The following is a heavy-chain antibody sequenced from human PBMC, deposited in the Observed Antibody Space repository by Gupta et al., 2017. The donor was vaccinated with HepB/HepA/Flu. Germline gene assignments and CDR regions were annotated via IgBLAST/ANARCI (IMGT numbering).Heavy chain of an antibody. Sequence: EVQLLESGGGLVQPGGSLRLSCAASGFTFSSDAMSWVRQAPGKGLELVSAISGSGGSTYYADSVKGRFTISRDNSKNTLYLQMNSLRAEDTAVYYCAKGERATVVTTGDYWVQGTLVTVSS. J-gene: IGHJ4*02. CDR2: ISGSGGST. CDR1: GFTFSSDA. V-gene: IGHV3-23*01. CDR3: AKGERATVVTTGDY. D-gene: IGHD4-23*01.